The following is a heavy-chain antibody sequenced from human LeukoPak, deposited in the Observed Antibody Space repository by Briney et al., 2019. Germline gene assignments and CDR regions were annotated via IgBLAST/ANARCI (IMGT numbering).Heavy chain of an antibody. V-gene: IGHV3-30*04. J-gene: IGHJ4*02. Sequence: GGSLRLSCAASGFTSSSYAMHWVRQAPGKGLEWVAVISYDGSNKYYADSVKGRFTISRDNSKNTLYLQMNSLRAEDTAVYYCARDSLRYFDWLFTPPDYWGQGTLVTVSS. CDR1: GFTSSSYA. CDR3: ARDSLRYFDWLFTPPDY. CDR2: ISYDGSNK. D-gene: IGHD3-9*01.